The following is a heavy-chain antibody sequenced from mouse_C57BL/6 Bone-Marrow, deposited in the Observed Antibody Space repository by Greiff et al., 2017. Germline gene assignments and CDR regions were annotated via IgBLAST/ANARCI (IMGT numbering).Heavy chain of an antibody. Sequence: EVQGVESGGGLVKPGGSLKLSCAASGFTFSDYGMHWVRQAPEKGLEWVAYISSGSSTSYYADTVKGRFTIFRDNAKNTLFLQMTSLRSEDTAMYYCARRSSPAWFAYWGQGTLGTVSA. CDR1: GFTFSDYG. D-gene: IGHD1-1*01. CDR3: ARRSSPAWFAY. V-gene: IGHV5-17*01. J-gene: IGHJ3*01. CDR2: ISSGSSTS.